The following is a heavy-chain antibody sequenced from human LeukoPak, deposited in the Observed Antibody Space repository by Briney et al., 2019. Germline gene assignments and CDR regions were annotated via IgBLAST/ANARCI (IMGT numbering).Heavy chain of an antibody. Sequence: GESLKISCKISGYDFTTYWIGWVRQMPGKGLECMGIIWPGDSYTRYSPSFQGQVTISADKTISTVYLQWSSLKVSDTAIYYCARRGRGDWFDPWGQGTLVTVSS. D-gene: IGHD1-26*01. CDR3: ARRGRGDWFDP. CDR1: GYDFTTYW. J-gene: IGHJ5*02. V-gene: IGHV5-51*01. CDR2: IWPGDSYT.